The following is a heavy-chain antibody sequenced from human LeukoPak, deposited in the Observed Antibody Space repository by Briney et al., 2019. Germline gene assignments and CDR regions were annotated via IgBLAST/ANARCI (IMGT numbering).Heavy chain of an antibody. CDR1: GFTFSAYS. J-gene: IGHJ4*02. CDR3: ARDRHIAAAGYYFDY. CDR2: IGTTGSTI. V-gene: IGHV3-48*04. Sequence: GGSLRLSCAASGFTFSAYSMNWVRQAPGKGPQWLSYIGTTGSTIYYADSVKGRFTISRDNAKNSLYLQMNSLRVEDTAVYYCARDRHIAAAGYYFDYWGQGTLVTVSS. D-gene: IGHD6-25*01.